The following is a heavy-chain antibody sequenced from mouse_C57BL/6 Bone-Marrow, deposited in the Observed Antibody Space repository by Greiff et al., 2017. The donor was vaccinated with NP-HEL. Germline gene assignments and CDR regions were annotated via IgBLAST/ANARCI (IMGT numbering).Heavy chain of an antibody. CDR2: IHPNSGST. Sequence: QVQLQQSGAELVKPGASVKLSCKASGYTFTSYWMHWVKQRPGQGLEWIGMIHPNSGSTNYNEKFKSKATLTVDKSSSTAYMQLSSLTSEDSAVYYCARGYGSPYYFDYWGQGTTLTVSS. CDR1: GYTFTSYW. CDR3: ARGYGSPYYFDY. D-gene: IGHD1-1*01. V-gene: IGHV1-64*01. J-gene: IGHJ2*01.